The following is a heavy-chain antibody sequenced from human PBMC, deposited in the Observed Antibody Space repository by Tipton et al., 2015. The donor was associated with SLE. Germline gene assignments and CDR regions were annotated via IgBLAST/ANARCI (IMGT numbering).Heavy chain of an antibody. CDR2: IYSSGST. CDR3: ARRGWVDAFDI. D-gene: IGHD6-19*01. Sequence: TLSLTCTVSGDSISSSSYFWGWIRQPPGKGLQWIGTIYSSGSTYYNPSLKSRVTISVDTSRKQFSLKLTSVTAADTAVYYCARRGWVDAFDIWGQGTMVIVSS. CDR1: GDSISSSSYF. V-gene: IGHV4-39*07. J-gene: IGHJ3*02.